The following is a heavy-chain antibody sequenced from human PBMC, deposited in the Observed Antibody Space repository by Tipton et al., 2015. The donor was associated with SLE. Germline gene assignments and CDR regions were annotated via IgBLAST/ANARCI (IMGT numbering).Heavy chain of an antibody. CDR3: ARADPFILTGYYPFDY. V-gene: IGHV4-34*01. Sequence: TLSLTCTVSGGSISSHYWSWIRQPPGKGLEWIGEINHSGSTNYNPSLKSRVTISVDTSKNQFSLKLSSVTAADTAVYYCARADPFILTGYYPFDYWGQGTLVTVSS. D-gene: IGHD3-9*01. CDR1: GGSISSHY. J-gene: IGHJ4*02. CDR2: INHSGST.